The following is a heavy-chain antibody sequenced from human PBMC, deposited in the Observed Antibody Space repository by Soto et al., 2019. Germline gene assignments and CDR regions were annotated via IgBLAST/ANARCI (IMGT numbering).Heavy chain of an antibody. CDR1: GYTFTSYG. CDR2: ISAYNGNT. Sequence: ASVKVSCKASGYTFTSYGISWVRQAPGQGLEWMGWISAYNGNTNYAQKLQGRVTMTTDTSTSTAYMELRSLRSDDTAVYYCARVSEISKYYDFWSGYYSVYYYYGMDVWGQGTTVTVS. D-gene: IGHD3-3*01. V-gene: IGHV1-18*01. J-gene: IGHJ6*02. CDR3: ARVSEISKYYDFWSGYYSVYYYYGMDV.